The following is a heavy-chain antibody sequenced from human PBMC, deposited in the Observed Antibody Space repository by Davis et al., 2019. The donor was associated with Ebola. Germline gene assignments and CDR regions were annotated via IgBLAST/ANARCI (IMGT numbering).Heavy chain of an antibody. CDR3: ARRRGDYGGNSALDY. CDR1: GFTFSDYY. V-gene: IGHV3-66*02. CDR2: MDSGGIT. J-gene: IGHJ4*02. D-gene: IGHD4-23*01. Sequence: PGGSLRLSCAASGFTFSDYYMSWVRQAPGKGLEWVSLMDSGGITYYAASVKGRFTISRDNSKNTLYLQMNSLRAEDTAVYYCARRRGDYGGNSALDYWGQGTLVTVSS.